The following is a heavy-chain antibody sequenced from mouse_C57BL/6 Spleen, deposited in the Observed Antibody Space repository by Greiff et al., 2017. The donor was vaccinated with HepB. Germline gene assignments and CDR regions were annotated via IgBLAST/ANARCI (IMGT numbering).Heavy chain of an antibody. CDR2: ISYDGSN. CDR3: ARGGGYSNGFDY. V-gene: IGHV3-6*01. CDR1: GYSITSGYY. D-gene: IGHD2-5*01. J-gene: IGHJ2*01. Sequence: DVHLVESGPGLVKPSQSLSLTCSVTGYSITSGYYWNWIRQFPGNKLEWMGYISYDGSNNYNPSLKNRISITRDTSKNQFFLKLNSVTTEDTATYYCARGGGYSNGFDYWGQGTTLTVSS.